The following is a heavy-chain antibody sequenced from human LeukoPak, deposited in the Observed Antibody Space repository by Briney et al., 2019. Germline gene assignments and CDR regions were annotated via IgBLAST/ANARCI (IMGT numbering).Heavy chain of an antibody. CDR1: GYTFTGYY. Sequence: ASVKVSCKASGYTFTGYYMHWVRQAPGQGLEWMGWINPNSGGTNHAQKFQGRVTMTRDTSISTAYMELSRLRSDDTAVYYCARDGYNDEYFQHWGQGTLVTVSS. V-gene: IGHV1-2*02. CDR2: INPNSGGT. D-gene: IGHD5-24*01. CDR3: ARDGYNDEYFQH. J-gene: IGHJ1*01.